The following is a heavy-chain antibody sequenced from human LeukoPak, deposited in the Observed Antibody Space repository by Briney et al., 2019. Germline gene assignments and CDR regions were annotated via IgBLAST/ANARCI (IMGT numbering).Heavy chain of an antibody. V-gene: IGHV3-23*01. CDR3: AKEGTYYDSSGYYTH. CDR1: GLTFSSFA. CDR2: VSGSGGAT. J-gene: IGHJ4*02. D-gene: IGHD3-22*01. Sequence: GGSLRLSCAASGLTFSSFAMRWVRQAPGKGLEWVSTVSGSGGATYYADSVKGRFTISRDNSKNTLFLQMSSLRVEDTAIYYCAKEGTYYDSSGYYTHWGQGTLVAVSS.